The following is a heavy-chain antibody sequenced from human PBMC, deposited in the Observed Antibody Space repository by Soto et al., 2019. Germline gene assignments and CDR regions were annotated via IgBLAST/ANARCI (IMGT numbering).Heavy chain of an antibody. CDR3: ARVYGDYDWVGGWFDP. Sequence: ASVKVSCKASGYTFTSYDINWVRQATGQGLEWMGWMNPNSGNTGYAQKFQGRVTMTRNTSISTAYMELSSLRSEDTAAYYCARVYGDYDWVGGWFDPWGQGTLVTVSS. D-gene: IGHD4-17*01. V-gene: IGHV1-8*01. CDR1: GYTFTSYD. J-gene: IGHJ5*02. CDR2: MNPNSGNT.